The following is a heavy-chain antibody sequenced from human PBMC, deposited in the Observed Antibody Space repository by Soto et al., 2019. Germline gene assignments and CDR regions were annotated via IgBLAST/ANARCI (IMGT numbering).Heavy chain of an antibody. Sequence: PAETLSLTCTVSGGSISSGGYYWSWIRQHPGKGLEWIGYIYYSGSTYYNPSLKSRVTISVDTSKNQFSLKLSSVTAADTAVYYCARDYYYDSSGYYKGPGYFDSWGQGTLVTVS. CDR1: GGSISSGGYY. V-gene: IGHV4-31*03. J-gene: IGHJ4*02. D-gene: IGHD3-22*01. CDR2: IYYSGST. CDR3: ARDYYYDSSGYYKGPGYFDS.